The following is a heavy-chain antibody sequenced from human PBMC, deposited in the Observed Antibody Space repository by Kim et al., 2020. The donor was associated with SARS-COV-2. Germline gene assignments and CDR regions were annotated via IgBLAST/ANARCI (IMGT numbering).Heavy chain of an antibody. V-gene: IGHV4-34*01. J-gene: IGHJ2*01. CDR2: INHSGRT. D-gene: IGHD3-10*01. Sequence: SETLSLTCAVYGGSFSGYYWSWIRQPPGKGLEWIGEINHSGRTNYNPSLKSRVTISVDTSKNQFSLKLTSVTAADAARYFCARRLSNTSGWGSHYCDLWG. CDR3: ARRLSNTSGWGSHYCDL. CDR1: GGSFSGYY.